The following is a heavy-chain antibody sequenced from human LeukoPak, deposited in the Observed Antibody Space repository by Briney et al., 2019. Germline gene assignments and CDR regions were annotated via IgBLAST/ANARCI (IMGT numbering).Heavy chain of an antibody. CDR3: ARDITYYYGSRSYSHRYYFDY. Sequence: GGSLRLSCAASGFTFSSYAMSWVRQAPGKGLEWVSAISGSGGSTYYADSVKGRFTISRDNAKNSLYLQMNSLRAEDTAVYYCARDITYYYGSRSYSHRYYFDYWGQGTLVTVSS. J-gene: IGHJ4*02. D-gene: IGHD3-10*01. CDR2: ISGSGGST. V-gene: IGHV3-23*01. CDR1: GFTFSSYA.